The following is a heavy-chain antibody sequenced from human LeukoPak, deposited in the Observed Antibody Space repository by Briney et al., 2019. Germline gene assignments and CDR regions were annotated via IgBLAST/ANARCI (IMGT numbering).Heavy chain of an antibody. Sequence: GASVKVSCTSSGYTFTGYYMHWERQAPGQGLEWMGWINPNSGGTNYAQKFQGWVTMTRDTSISTAYMELRSLRSDDTAVYYCARVIEPPTSYYGSGSYSGDAFDIWGQGTMVTVSS. CDR2: INPNSGGT. CDR1: GYTFTGYY. D-gene: IGHD3-10*01. J-gene: IGHJ3*02. CDR3: ARVIEPPTSYYGSGSYSGDAFDI. V-gene: IGHV1-2*04.